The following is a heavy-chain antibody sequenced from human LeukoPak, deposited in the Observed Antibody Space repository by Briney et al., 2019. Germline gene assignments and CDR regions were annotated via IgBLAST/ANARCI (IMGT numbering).Heavy chain of an antibody. V-gene: IGHV3-23*01. CDR2: VSGSADNT. D-gene: IGHD3-22*01. J-gene: IGHJ4*02. CDR1: GFTITSYA. CDR3: AKATYYYDSYGYNGVFDY. Sequence: GGSLRLSYAASGFTITSYAMSWVRQAPGKGLEWVSAVSGSADNTYYADSVRGRFTISRDNSQNTLYLQMNSLSAEDAAVYYCAKATYYYDSYGYNGVFDYWGQGTLVTLSS.